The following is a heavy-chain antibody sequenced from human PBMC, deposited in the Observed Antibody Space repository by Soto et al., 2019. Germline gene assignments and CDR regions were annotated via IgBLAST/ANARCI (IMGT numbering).Heavy chain of an antibody. CDR2: ISSSSSTI. J-gene: IGHJ4*02. Sequence: GGSLRLSCAASGFTFSSYSMNWVRQAPGKGLEWVSYISSSSSTIYYADSVKGRFTISRDNAKNSLYLQMNSLRAEDTAVYYCARGGKTAPRRNYFDYWGQGTLVIVSS. D-gene: IGHD6-13*01. V-gene: IGHV3-48*01. CDR1: GFTFSSYS. CDR3: ARGGKTAPRRNYFDY.